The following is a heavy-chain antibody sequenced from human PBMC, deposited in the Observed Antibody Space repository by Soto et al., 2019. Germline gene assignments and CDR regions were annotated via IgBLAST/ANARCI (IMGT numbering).Heavy chain of an antibody. CDR3: ARADPYYDILTGSGDDY. Sequence: GASVNVSCKASGYTFTSYGISWVRQAPGQGLEWMGWISAYNGNTNYAQKLQGRVTMTTDTSTSTAYMELRSLRSDDTAVYYCARADPYYDILTGSGDDYWGQGTLVTVSS. V-gene: IGHV1-18*01. J-gene: IGHJ4*02. D-gene: IGHD3-9*01. CDR1: GYTFTSYG. CDR2: ISAYNGNT.